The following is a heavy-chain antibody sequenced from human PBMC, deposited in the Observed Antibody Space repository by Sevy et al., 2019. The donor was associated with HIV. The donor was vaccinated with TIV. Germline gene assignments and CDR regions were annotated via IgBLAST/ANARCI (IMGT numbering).Heavy chain of an antibody. D-gene: IGHD3-3*01. V-gene: IGHV3-53*01. CDR3: ARGKHVSDYYGSFDY. Sequence: GGSLRLSCAVSGFTVSSNFMSWVRQAPGKGLEWVSVIWLTGTTYYADSVKGRFTISRDNSKNTVYLDMSSLRAADTAVYYRARGKHVSDYYGSFDYWGQGTLVTVSS. CDR2: IWLTGTT. CDR1: GFTVSSNF. J-gene: IGHJ4*02.